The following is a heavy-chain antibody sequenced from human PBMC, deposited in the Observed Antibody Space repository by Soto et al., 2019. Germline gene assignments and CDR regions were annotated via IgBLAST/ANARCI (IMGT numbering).Heavy chain of an antibody. CDR2: ISGSGGST. J-gene: IGHJ4*02. D-gene: IGHD6-13*01. Sequence: EVQLLESGGGLVQPGGSLRLSCAASGFTFSSYAMNWVRQAPGKGLEWVSVISGSGGSTYYADSVKGRFTISRDNSKNTLYLQMNSLRAEDTVVYYCARRGPGTYFDDWGQGTLVTVSS. CDR3: ARRGPGTYFDD. V-gene: IGHV3-23*01. CDR1: GFTFSSYA.